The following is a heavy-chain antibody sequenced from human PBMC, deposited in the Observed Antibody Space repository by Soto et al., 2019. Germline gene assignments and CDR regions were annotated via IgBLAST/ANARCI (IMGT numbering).Heavy chain of an antibody. Sequence: GGSLRLSCAASGFTFSNYWMDWVRQAPGKGLEWVANINQDGSEKHYVDSVKGRFTISRDNAKNSLYLQMSSLTAEDSALYYCATSLNYWGQGTLVTVSS. J-gene: IGHJ4*02. V-gene: IGHV3-7*01. CDR3: ATSLNY. CDR1: GFTFSNYW. CDR2: INQDGSEK.